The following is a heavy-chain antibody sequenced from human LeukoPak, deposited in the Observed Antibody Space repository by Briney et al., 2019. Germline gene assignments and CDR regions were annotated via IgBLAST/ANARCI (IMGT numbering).Heavy chain of an antibody. J-gene: IGHJ5*02. CDR1: GFTFSTYA. CDR3: AKGKASSWLDWFDP. Sequence: GGSLRLSCAASGFTFSTYAMTWVRQAPGRGLEWVSATSGGGGSTYYADSVKGRFTMSRDNSKNTVYLQMNSLGAEDTAVYFCAKGKASSWLDWFDPWGQGTLVTVSS. CDR2: TSGGGGST. D-gene: IGHD6-13*01. V-gene: IGHV3-23*01.